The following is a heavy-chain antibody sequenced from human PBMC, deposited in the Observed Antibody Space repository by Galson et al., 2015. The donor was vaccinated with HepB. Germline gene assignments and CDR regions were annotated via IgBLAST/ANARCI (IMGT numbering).Heavy chain of an antibody. CDR2: IYYSGST. Sequence: TLSLTCTVSGGSISSGDYYWSWIRQPPGKGLEWIGYIYYSGSTYYNPSLKSRVTISVDTSKNQFSLKLSSVTAADTAVYYCARDVGGSGWPFDYWGRGTLVTVSS. J-gene: IGHJ4*02. D-gene: IGHD6-19*01. V-gene: IGHV4-30-4*01. CDR1: GGSISSGDYY. CDR3: ARDVGGSGWPFDY.